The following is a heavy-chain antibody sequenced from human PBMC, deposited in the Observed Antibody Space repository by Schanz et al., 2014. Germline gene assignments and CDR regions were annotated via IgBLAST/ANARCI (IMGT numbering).Heavy chain of an antibody. J-gene: IGHJ3*02. V-gene: IGHV4-31*03. CDR2: IYYRGST. CDR1: GDSISSSGSY. CDR3: ARERDALDI. Sequence: QVQLQQSGPGLVKPSQTLSLTCTVSGDSISSSGSYWTWIRQHPGKGLEWIGYIYYRGSTYYNPSLKSRVTISTDMSRNQFSLRLKSVTAADTALYYCARERDALDIWGQGKMVIVSS.